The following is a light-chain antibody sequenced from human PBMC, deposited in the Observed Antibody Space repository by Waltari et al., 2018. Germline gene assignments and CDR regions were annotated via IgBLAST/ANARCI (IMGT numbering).Light chain of an antibody. J-gene: IGLJ1*01. V-gene: IGLV2-14*03. Sequence: QSVLTQPASVSGSPGQSITVSCRGTISDIGNYGHVSWYQQHPGRAPKPIIYEVTNRPSGVSSRFSGSKSGNTASLTISGLQAEDEADYYCSSFSSSSTPYVFGSGTKVTVL. CDR1: ISDIGNYGH. CDR2: EVT. CDR3: SSFSSSSTPYV.